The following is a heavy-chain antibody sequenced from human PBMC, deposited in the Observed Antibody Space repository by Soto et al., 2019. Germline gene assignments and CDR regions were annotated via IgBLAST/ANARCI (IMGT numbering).Heavy chain of an antibody. V-gene: IGHV3-66*01. J-gene: IGHJ6*03. D-gene: IGHD2-15*01. CDR1: GGSISSYY. CDR3: ARDDVHCSGGRCYGVPMDV. Sequence: PSETLSLTCTVSGGSISSYYGSWIRQPPGKGLEWVSLMQSGGSTYYAGSVKGRFTISRDNSKNTLFLQMNSLRAEDTAVYYWARDDVHCSGGRCYGVPMDVWGKGTTVTAP. CDR2: MQSGGST.